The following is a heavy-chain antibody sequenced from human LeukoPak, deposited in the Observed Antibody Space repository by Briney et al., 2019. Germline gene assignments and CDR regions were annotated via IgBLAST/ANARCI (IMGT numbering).Heavy chain of an antibody. D-gene: IGHD6-6*01. J-gene: IGHJ4*02. Sequence: GASLKVSCKASGYTFTGYYMHWVRQAPGQGLEWMGRINPNSGGTNYAQKFQGRVTMTRDTSISTDYMELSRLRSDDTAVYYCARGIAARPDYWGQGTLVTVSS. CDR3: ARGIAARPDY. V-gene: IGHV1-2*06. CDR1: GYTFTGYY. CDR2: INPNSGGT.